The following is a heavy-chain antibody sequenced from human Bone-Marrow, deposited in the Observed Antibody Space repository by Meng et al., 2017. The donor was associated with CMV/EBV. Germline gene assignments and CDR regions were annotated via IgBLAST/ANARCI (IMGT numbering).Heavy chain of an antibody. D-gene: IGHD4-11*01. CDR3: ARLDYSNSFDY. Sequence: LRLSCTVSGGSISSGGYYWSWIRQHPGKGLEWIGYIYYSGSTYYNPSLKSRVTISVDTSKNQFSLKLSSVTAADTAVYYCARLDYSNSFDYWGQGTLVTVSS. V-gene: IGHV4-30-4*08. CDR1: GGSISSGGYY. J-gene: IGHJ4*02. CDR2: IYYSGST.